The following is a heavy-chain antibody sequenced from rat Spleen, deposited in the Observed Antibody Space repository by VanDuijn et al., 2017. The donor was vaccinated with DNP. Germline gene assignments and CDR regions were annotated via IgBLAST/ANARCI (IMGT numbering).Heavy chain of an antibody. V-gene: IGHV5S23*01. CDR3: AGRPPPTRGPFDY. J-gene: IGHJ2*01. D-gene: IGHD1-4*01. CDR1: GFTFSKYG. Sequence: EVQLVESGGGLVQPGRSLKLSCAASGFTFSKYGMAWIRQAPGKGLEWVASISNAGDNTFYSDSVKGRFSLSRDNAESTLYLQVNSLRSEDTATYYWAGRPPPTRGPFDYWGQGVTVTVSS. CDR2: ISNAGDNT.